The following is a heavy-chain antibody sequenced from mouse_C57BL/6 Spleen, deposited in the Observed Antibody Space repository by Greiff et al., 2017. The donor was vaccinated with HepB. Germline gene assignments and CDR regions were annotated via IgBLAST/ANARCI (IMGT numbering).Heavy chain of an antibody. CDR2: ISYDGSN. J-gene: IGHJ1*03. Sequence: EVQLQESGPGLVKPSQSLSLTCSVTGYSITSGYYWNWIRQFPGNKLEWMGYISYDGSNNYNPSLKNRISITRDTSKNQFFLKLNSVTTEDTATYYCARGVTTVAHWYFDVWGTGTTVTVSS. D-gene: IGHD1-1*01. V-gene: IGHV3-6*01. CDR3: ARGVTTVAHWYFDV. CDR1: GYSITSGYY.